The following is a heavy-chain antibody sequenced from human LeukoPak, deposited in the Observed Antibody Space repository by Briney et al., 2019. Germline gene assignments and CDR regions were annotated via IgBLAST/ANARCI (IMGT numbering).Heavy chain of an antibody. D-gene: IGHD6-19*01. J-gene: IGHJ6*02. V-gene: IGHV3-30-3*01. CDR2: ISYDGNNK. Sequence: GGSLRLSCAASGFTFSSYAMHWVRQAPGKGLEWVAVISYDGNNKYYADSVKGRFTISRDNSKNTLYLQMNSLRAEDTAVYYCARGEYSSGSTGDYYYGMDVWGQGTTVTVSS. CDR1: GFTFSSYA. CDR3: ARGEYSSGSTGDYYYGMDV.